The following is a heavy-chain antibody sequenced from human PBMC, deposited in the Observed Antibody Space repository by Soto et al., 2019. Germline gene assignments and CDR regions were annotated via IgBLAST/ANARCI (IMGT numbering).Heavy chain of an antibody. J-gene: IGHJ6*02. CDR2: FIPIFGTA. CDR3: ARALWFGDVYYYGMDV. Sequence: QVQLVQSGAEVKKPGSSVKVSCKASGGTFSSYAISWVRQAPGQGLEWMGGFIPIFGTANYAQKFQGRITITADESTSKAYMELSSLRSEVKAVYYCARALWFGDVYYYGMDVWGQGTTVTVSS. CDR1: GGTFSSYA. D-gene: IGHD3-10*01. V-gene: IGHV1-69*01.